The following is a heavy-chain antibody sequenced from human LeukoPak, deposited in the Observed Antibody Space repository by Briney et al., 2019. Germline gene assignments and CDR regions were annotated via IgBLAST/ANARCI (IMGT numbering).Heavy chain of an antibody. CDR2: INHSGST. J-gene: IGHJ5*02. V-gene: IGHV4-34*01. CDR3: ARGAIFWSDLFNWFDP. CDR1: GGSFSGYY. Sequence: SETLSLTCAVYGGSFSGYYWSWIRQPPGKGLEWIGEINHSGSTNYNPSLKSRVTISVDTSKNQFSLKLSSVTAADTAVYYCARGAIFWSDLFNWFDPWGQGTLVTVSS. D-gene: IGHD3-3*01.